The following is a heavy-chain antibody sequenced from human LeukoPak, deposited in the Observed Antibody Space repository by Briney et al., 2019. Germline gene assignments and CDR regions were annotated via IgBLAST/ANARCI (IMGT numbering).Heavy chain of an antibody. CDR3: ARAGRVYYYGMDV. CDR1: GFTFSSYA. V-gene: IGHV3-64*01. CDR2: ISSNGGST. J-gene: IGHJ6*02. Sequence: GGSLRLSCAASGFTFSSYAMHWVRQAPGKGLEYVSAISSNGGSTYYANSVKGRFAISRDNSKNTLYLQMGSLRAEDMAVYYCARAGRVYYYGMDVWGQGTTVTVSS.